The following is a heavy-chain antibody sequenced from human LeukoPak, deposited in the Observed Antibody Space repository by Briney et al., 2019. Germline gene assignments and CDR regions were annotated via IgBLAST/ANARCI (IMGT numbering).Heavy chain of an antibody. CDR1: GGSISSYY. J-gene: IGHJ4*02. V-gene: IGHV4-59*08. Sequence: SETLSLTCTVSGGSISSYYWSWIWQPPGMGLEWIGYIYYSGSTNYNPSLKSRVTISVDTSKNQFSLKLSSVTAADTAVYYCARLGCSSTSCYDDYWGQGTLVTVSS. D-gene: IGHD2-2*01. CDR3: ARLGCSSTSCYDDY. CDR2: IYYSGST.